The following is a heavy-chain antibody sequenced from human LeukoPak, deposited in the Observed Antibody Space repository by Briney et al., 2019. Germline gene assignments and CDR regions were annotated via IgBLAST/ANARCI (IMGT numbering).Heavy chain of an antibody. V-gene: IGHV4-30-4*08. Sequence: SETLSLTCTVSGGSISSGDYYWSWIRQPPGKGLEWIGYIYYSGSTYYNPSLKSRVTISVDTSKNQFSLKLSSATAADTAVYYCARHGRGAARYDYWGQGTLVTVSS. D-gene: IGHD6-6*01. J-gene: IGHJ4*02. CDR1: GGSISSGDYY. CDR3: ARHGRGAARYDY. CDR2: IYYSGST.